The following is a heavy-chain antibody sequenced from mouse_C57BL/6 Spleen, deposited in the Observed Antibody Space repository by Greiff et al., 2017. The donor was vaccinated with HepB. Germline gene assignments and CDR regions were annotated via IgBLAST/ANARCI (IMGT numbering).Heavy chain of an antibody. CDR2: INPYNGDT. CDR3: ASIYYGYDVGMDY. Sequence: EVQLQQSGPELVKPGDSVKISCKASGYSFTGYFMNWVMQSHGKSLEWIGRINPYNGDTFYNQKFKGKATLTVDKSSSTADMELRSLTSEDSAVYYCASIYYGYDVGMDYWGQGTSVTVSS. J-gene: IGHJ4*01. CDR1: GYSFTGYF. V-gene: IGHV1-20*01. D-gene: IGHD2-2*01.